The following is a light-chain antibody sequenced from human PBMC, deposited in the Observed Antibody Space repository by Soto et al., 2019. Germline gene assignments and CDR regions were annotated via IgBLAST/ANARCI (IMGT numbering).Light chain of an antibody. CDR2: DTS. Sequence: EIVLTQSPATLSLSPGDRVTLSCRASQTVGRYLSWYQHSPGQGPRLLVYDTSNRATGIPARFSGSGSETDFTPPIRRLEPEDFAVYYCQQRLHWPITFGQGTRLEIK. CDR3: QQRLHWPIT. CDR1: QTVGRY. J-gene: IGKJ5*01. V-gene: IGKV3-11*01.